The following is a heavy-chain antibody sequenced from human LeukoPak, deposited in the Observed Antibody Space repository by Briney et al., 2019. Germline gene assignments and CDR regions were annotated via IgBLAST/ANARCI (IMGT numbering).Heavy chain of an antibody. CDR3: AKEASGWPNNWFDP. D-gene: IGHD6-19*01. J-gene: IGHJ5*02. CDR1: GFTFNNYW. CDR2: VNPGGSIA. V-gene: IGHV3-74*01. Sequence: GGSLRLSCAASGFTFNNYWIHWVRQAPGKGLVWVSRVNPGGSIANFADSVKGRFTISRDNAKNTVYLQTSSLTAEDTAVYYCAKEASGWPNNWFDPWGQGTLVTVSS.